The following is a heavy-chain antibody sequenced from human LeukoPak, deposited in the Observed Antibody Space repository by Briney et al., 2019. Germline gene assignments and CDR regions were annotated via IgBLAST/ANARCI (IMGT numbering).Heavy chain of an antibody. CDR1: GFTFSSYW. D-gene: IGHD3-22*01. CDR3: ATQPYYYVSSGYYIT. J-gene: IGHJ5*02. CDR2: IKPDGSDK. Sequence: GGSLRLSCAASGFTFSSYWMSWVRQAPGKGLEWVANIKPDGSDKYYVDSVKGRFTISRDNAKNSLYLQMDSLRAEDTAVYYCATQPYYYVSSGYYITWGQGTLVTVSS. V-gene: IGHV3-7*01.